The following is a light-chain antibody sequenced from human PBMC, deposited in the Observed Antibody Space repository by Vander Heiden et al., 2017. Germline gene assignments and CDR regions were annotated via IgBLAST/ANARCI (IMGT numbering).Light chain of an antibody. CDR3: QQYNNWQWT. V-gene: IGKV3-15*01. J-gene: IGKJ1*01. CDR2: GAS. CDR1: QSVSSN. Sequence: EIVMTQSPATLSVSTGERATLCCRASQSVSSNLAWYQQKPGQAPRLLIYGASTRATGIPARFSGSGSGTDFTLTISSLQSEDFAVYYCQQYNNWQWTFGQGTKVEIK.